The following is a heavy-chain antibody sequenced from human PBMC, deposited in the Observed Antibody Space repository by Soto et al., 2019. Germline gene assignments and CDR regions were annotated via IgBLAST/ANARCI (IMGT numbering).Heavy chain of an antibody. CDR2: ISAYNGNT. Sequence: GASVKVSCKASGYTFTSYGISWVRQAPGQGLEWMGWISAYNGNTNYAQKLQGRVTMTTDTSTGTAYMELRSLRSDDTAVYYCARDPATMTPVLDYFDYWGQGTLVTVSS. CDR1: GYTFTSYG. J-gene: IGHJ4*02. D-gene: IGHD4-17*01. CDR3: ARDPATMTPVLDYFDY. V-gene: IGHV1-18*01.